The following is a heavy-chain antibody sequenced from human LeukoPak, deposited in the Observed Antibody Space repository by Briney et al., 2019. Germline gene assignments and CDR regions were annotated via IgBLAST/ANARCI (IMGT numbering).Heavy chain of an antibody. J-gene: IGHJ4*02. CDR2: ISAYNGNT. CDR1: GHTFTSYG. D-gene: IGHD2-8*01. V-gene: IGHV1-18*01. Sequence: SEKVSCKASGHTFTSYGISWVRQAPGQGLEWMGWISAYNGNTNYAQKLQGRVTMTTDTSTSTAYMELRSLRSDDTAVYYCARYQIVLMPSSWYYWGQGTLVTVSS. CDR3: ARYQIVLMPSSWYY.